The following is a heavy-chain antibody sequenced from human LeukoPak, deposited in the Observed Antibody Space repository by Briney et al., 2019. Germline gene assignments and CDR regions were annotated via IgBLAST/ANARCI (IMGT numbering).Heavy chain of an antibody. J-gene: IGHJ4*02. Sequence: PGGSLRLSCAASGFTFSSYAMSWVRQAPGKGLEWVSAISGSGGSTYYADSVKGRFTISRDNSKNTLYLQMNSLRAEDTAVYYCAKDFKRDGYILPGYWGQGTLVTVSS. CDR1: GFTFSSYA. V-gene: IGHV3-23*01. CDR2: ISGSGGST. CDR3: AKDFKRDGYILPGY. D-gene: IGHD5-24*01.